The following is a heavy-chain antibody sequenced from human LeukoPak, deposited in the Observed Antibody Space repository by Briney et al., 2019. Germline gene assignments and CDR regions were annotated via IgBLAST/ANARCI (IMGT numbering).Heavy chain of an antibody. J-gene: IGHJ4*02. V-gene: IGHV4-39*07. D-gene: IGHD6-6*01. CDR1: GGSISSSSHY. CDR3: ARAGGIAARPVDY. Sequence: SETLSLTCTVSGGSISSSSHYWGWIRQPPGKGLEWIGSMYYRGSTYHNPSLKSRVTISVDTSKNQFSLKLSSVTAADTAVYYCARAGGIAARPVDYWGQGTLVTVST. CDR2: MYYRGST.